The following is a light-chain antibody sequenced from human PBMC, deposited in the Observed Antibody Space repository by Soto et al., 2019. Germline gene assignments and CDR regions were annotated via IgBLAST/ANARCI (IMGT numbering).Light chain of an antibody. CDR2: DAS. J-gene: IGKJ1*01. CDR1: QSISSW. V-gene: IGKV1-5*01. Sequence: IQMTQSPSSVSASVGDRVTITCRASQSISSWLAWYQQKPGKAPKLLIYDASRLSIGVASRFSGGGSGTEFTLTISSVQPDDFATYYCQQYSSYLWTFGQGTKVDI. CDR3: QQYSSYLWT.